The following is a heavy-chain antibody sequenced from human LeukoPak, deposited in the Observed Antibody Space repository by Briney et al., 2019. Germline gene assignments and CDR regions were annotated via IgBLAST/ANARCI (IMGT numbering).Heavy chain of an antibody. V-gene: IGHV3-48*03. J-gene: IGHJ4*02. CDR3: ARETYSGSGSYNYFDY. Sequence: PGGSLRLSCTASGFTFGDYVMSWVRQAPGKGLEWLSSISSSARIIYYADSVKGRFTISRDNAKNSLYLQMNSLRAEDTAVYYCARETYSGSGSYNYFDYWGQGTLVTVSS. D-gene: IGHD3-10*01. CDR2: ISSSARII. CDR1: GFTFGDYV.